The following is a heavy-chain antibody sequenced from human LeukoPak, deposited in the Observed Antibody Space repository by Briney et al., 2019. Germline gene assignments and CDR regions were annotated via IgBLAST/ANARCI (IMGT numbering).Heavy chain of an antibody. D-gene: IGHD2-2*02. V-gene: IGHV1-69*05. CDR2: IIPIFGTA. Sequence: SVKVSCKASGGTFSSYAISWVRQAPGQGLEWMGGIIPIFGTANYAQKFQGRVTITTDESTSTAYMELSSLRSEDTAVYYCARDTCSSTSCYRPYWYFDLWGRGTLVTVSS. CDR3: ARDTCSSTSCYRPYWYFDL. CDR1: GGTFSSYA. J-gene: IGHJ2*01.